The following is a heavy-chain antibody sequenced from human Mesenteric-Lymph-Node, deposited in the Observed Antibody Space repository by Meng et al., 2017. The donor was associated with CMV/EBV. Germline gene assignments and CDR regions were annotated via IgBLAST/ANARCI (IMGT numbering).Heavy chain of an antibody. CDR1: GFTFNKAW. CDR2: IGTGGDT. CDR3: ARDTGSTSSYYYYYGMDV. J-gene: IGHJ6*02. V-gene: IGHV3-47*02. D-gene: IGHD2-2*01. Sequence: GESLKISCAASGFTFNKAWMSWVRQGPGKGLEWVSAIGTGGDTYYADSVMGRFTISRDNAKKSLYLHMNSLRSEDTAVYYCARDTGSTSSYYYYYGMDVWGQGTTVTVSS.